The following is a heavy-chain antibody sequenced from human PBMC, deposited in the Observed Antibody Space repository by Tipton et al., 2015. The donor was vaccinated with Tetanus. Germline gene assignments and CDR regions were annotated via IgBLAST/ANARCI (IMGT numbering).Heavy chain of an antibody. V-gene: IGHV3-21*01. J-gene: IGHJ4*02. CDR1: GSAFSNYK. CDR2: LSSRNSYI. CDR3: ATGVTLDY. Sequence: SLRLSCSASGSAFSNYKVNWVRQAPGKGLEWVASLSSRNSYIDYAESVRGRFTVSRDNAKNSLFLQMTSLRAEDTAIYYCATGVTLDYWGQGTLVTVSS.